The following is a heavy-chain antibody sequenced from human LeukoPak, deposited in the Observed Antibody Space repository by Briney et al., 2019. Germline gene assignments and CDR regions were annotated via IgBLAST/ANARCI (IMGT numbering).Heavy chain of an antibody. D-gene: IGHD2-15*01. V-gene: IGHV3-7*01. Sequence: GGSLRLSCAASGFTFSDHYMDWVRQAPGKGLEWVANIKHDGSEKYFVDSVKGRFTITRDNAKNSLYLQMNSLRAEDTAVYYCARDRRYCSGGSCNYYYKDVWGKGTTVTVSS. J-gene: IGHJ6*03. CDR1: GFTFSDHY. CDR2: IKHDGSEK. CDR3: ARDRRYCSGGSCNYYYKDV.